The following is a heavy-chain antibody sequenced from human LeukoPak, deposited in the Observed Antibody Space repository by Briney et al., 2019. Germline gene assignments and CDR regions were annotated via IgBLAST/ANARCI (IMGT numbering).Heavy chain of an antibody. CDR2: IRGKANSYAT. D-gene: IGHD6-13*01. Sequence: PGGSLRLSCAASGFIFSGSAMHWVRQASGKGLEWVGRIRGKANSYATSYAASVKGRFTISRDNAKNSLYLQMNSLRAEDTAVYYCARDQGSSWYGYWGQGTLVTVSS. V-gene: IGHV3-73*01. J-gene: IGHJ4*02. CDR3: ARDQGSSWYGY. CDR1: GFIFSGSA.